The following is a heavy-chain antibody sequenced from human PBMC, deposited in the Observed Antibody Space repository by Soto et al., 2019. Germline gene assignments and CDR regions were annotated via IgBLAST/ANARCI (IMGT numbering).Heavy chain of an antibody. D-gene: IGHD6-19*01. Sequence: QITLKESGPPLVKPTQTLTLTCTFSGFSLSTSGVGVGWIRQPPGKALEWLALSYWADDKRYSPSLKGRLTITKDTSKNQVVLTMTDMDPVDTATYYWAHRRKRAGNFDYGGQGTLVTVSS. V-gene: IGHV2-5*02. CDR3: AHRRKRAGNFDY. CDR2: SYWADDK. J-gene: IGHJ4*02. CDR1: GFSLSTSGVG.